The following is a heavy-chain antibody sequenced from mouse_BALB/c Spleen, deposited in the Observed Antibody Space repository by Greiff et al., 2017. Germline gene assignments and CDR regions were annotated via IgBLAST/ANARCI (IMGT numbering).Heavy chain of an antibody. CDR1: GFTFSSFG. CDR3: ARAGFHYYGSSPLYYFDY. Sequence: EVKVVESGGGLVQPGGSRKLSCAASGFTFSSFGMHWVRQAPEKGLEWVAYISSGSSTIYYADTVKGRFTISRDNPKNTLFLQMTSLRSEDTAMYYCARAGFHYYGSSPLYYFDYWGQVTTLTVSS. CDR2: ISSGSSTI. D-gene: IGHD1-1*01. V-gene: IGHV5-17*02. J-gene: IGHJ2*01.